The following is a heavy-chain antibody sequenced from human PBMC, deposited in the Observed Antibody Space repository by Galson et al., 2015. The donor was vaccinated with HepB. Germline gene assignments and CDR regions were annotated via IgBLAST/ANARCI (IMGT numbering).Heavy chain of an antibody. V-gene: IGHV3-7*01. CDR1: GFTFSSYW. CDR3: AREGFYGDYDNWFDP. J-gene: IGHJ5*02. D-gene: IGHD4-17*01. CDR2: IKQDGSEK. Sequence: SLRLSCAASGFTFSSYWMSWVRQAPGKGLEWVANIKQDGSEKYYVDSVKGRFTISRDNAKNSLYLQMNSLRAEDTAVYYCAREGFYGDYDNWFDPWGQGTLVTVSS.